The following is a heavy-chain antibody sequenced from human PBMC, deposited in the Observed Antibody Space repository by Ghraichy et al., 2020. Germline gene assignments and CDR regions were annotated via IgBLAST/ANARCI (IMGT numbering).Heavy chain of an antibody. V-gene: IGHV3-23*01. CDR1: GFTFSSYA. CDR2: ISGSGGST. D-gene: IGHD4-11*01. J-gene: IGHJ2*01. Sequence: GGSLRLSCAASGFTFSSYAMSWVRQAPGKGLEWVSAISGSGGSTYYADSVKGRFTISRDNSKNTLYLQMNSLRAEDTAVYYCAKFETVTTTYWYFDLWGRGTLVTVSS. CDR3: AKFETVTTTYWYFDL.